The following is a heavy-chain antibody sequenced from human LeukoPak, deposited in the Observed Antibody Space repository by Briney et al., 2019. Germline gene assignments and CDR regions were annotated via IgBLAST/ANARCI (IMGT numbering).Heavy chain of an antibody. V-gene: IGHV4-39*01. CDR1: GGSISSSSYY. D-gene: IGHD2-15*01. CDR3: ARHGLLGYCSGGSCFPHAFDI. Sequence: SETLSLTCTVSGGSISSSSYYWGWIRQPPGKGLEWIGSIYYSGSTYYNPSLKSRVTISVDTSKNQFSLKLSSVTAADTAVYYCARHGLLGYCSGGSCFPHAFDIWGQGTMVTVSS. CDR2: IYYSGST. J-gene: IGHJ3*02.